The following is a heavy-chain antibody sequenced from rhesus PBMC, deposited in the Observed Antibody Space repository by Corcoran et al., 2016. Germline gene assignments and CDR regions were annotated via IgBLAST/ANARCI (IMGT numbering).Heavy chain of an antibody. J-gene: IGHJ4*01. CDR3: AKGGIVVIIPRYYFDY. D-gene: IGHD3-34*01. V-gene: IGHV3S25*01. CDR2: INRGGGRT. Sequence: SAINRGGGRTYYADAVQGRFTISRDNSKNTLSLQMNSLRAEDTAVYYCAKGGIVVIIPRYYFDYWGQGVLVTVSS.